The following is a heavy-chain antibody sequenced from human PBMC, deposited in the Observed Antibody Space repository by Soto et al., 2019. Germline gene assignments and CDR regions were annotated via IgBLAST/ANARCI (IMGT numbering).Heavy chain of an antibody. V-gene: IGHV1-46*01. D-gene: IGHD3-22*01. Sequence: QVQLVQSGAEVKKPGASVKVSCKASGYIFTNHYIHWVRQAPGQGLEWMGIINPSGGSTNYLQKFQGRITMTRDTSTGTVYMELSSLRSEDTAVYFCARADYYDSSGFDDECWGQGSLVTVSS. CDR1: GYIFTNHY. CDR3: ARADYYDSSGFDDEC. J-gene: IGHJ4*02. CDR2: INPSGGST.